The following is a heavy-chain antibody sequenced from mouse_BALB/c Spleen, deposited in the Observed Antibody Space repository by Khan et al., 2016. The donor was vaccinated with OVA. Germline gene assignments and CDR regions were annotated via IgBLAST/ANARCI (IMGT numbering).Heavy chain of an antibody. D-gene: IGHD2-2*01. CDR1: GYSITSEFA. J-gene: IGHJ3*01. V-gene: IGHV3-2*02. CDR3: ARKDYYAYDPFPY. CDR2: ISYSGNT. Sequence: EVQLQESGPGLVKPSQSLSLTCTVTGYSITSEFAWNWIRQFPGNKLEWMGYISYSGNTRYNPSFKSLISITRDTSRNQFFLQLNSVTTEDTASYYCARKDYYAYDPFPYWGQGTLVTVSA.